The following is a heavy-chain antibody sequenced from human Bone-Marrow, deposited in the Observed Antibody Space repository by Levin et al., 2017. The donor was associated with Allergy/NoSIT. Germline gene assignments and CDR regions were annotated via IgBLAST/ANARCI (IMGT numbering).Heavy chain of an antibody. J-gene: IGHJ2*01. V-gene: IGHV3-30*04. CDR3: ARDTLDPNYWYFDL. CDR1: GFTFSSYA. CDR2: ISYDGINK. Sequence: GASVKVSCAASGFTFSSYAMYWVRQAPGKGLKWVAVISYDGINKNYAGSVKGQFTISRDNSKNTLYLQMNSLRAEDTAVYYCARDTLDPNYWYFDLWGRGTLVTVSS.